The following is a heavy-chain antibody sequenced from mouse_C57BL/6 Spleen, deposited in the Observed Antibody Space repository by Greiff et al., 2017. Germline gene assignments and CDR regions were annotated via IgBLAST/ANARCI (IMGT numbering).Heavy chain of an antibody. CDR3: TRSACSTTLVAHYFDY. CDR2: IYPGNSDT. J-gene: IGHJ2*01. Sequence: VQLKQSGTVLARPGASVKMSCKTSGYTFTSYWMHWVKQRPGQGLEWIWAIYPGNSDTSYNQKFKGKAKLTAVTSASTAYMELSSLTNEDSAVYYCTRSACSTTLVAHYFDYWGHGTTLTVSS. CDR1: GYTFTSYW. V-gene: IGHV1-5*01. D-gene: IGHD1-1*01.